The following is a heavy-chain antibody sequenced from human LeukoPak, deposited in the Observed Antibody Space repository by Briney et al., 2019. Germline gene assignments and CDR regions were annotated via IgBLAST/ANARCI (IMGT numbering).Heavy chain of an antibody. CDR1: GFAFSDFW. V-gene: IGHV3-7*01. D-gene: IGHD2-15*01. CDR3: ATSHDSAGND. Sequence: PGGSLRLSCAASGFAFSDFWMSWVRQAPGKGLEWVANIRHDGNAKNYVPSVRGRFTISRDNAKNSLYLQMNSLTVEVTAVYYCATSHDSAGNDWGQGTLVTVSS. J-gene: IGHJ4*02. CDR2: IRHDGNAK.